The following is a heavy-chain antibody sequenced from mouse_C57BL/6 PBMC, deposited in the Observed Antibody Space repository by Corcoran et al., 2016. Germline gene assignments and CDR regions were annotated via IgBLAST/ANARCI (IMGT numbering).Heavy chain of an antibody. CDR1: GYTFIDYY. V-gene: IGHV1-26*01. CDR2: INPNNGGT. J-gene: IGHJ1*03. CDR3: ARGTTVVATDWYFDV. Sequence: EVQLQQSGPELVKPGASVKISCKASGYTFIDYYMNWVKQSHGKSLEWIGDINPNNGGTSYNQKFKGKATLTVDKSSSTAYMELRSLTSEDSAVYYCARGTTVVATDWYFDVWGTGTTVTVSS. D-gene: IGHD1-1*01.